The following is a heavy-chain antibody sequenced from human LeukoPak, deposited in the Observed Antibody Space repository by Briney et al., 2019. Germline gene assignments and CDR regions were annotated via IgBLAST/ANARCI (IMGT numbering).Heavy chain of an antibody. D-gene: IGHD2-21*02. V-gene: IGHV1-2*02. CDR2: INPNSGGT. J-gene: IGHJ4*02. Sequence: ASVKASCKASGYTFTGYYMHWVRQAPGQGLEWMGWINPNSGGTNYAQKFQGRVTMTRDTSISTAYMELSRLRSGDTAVYYCARGDVVVTAYDYWGQGTLVTVSS. CDR1: GYTFTGYY. CDR3: ARGDVVVTAYDY.